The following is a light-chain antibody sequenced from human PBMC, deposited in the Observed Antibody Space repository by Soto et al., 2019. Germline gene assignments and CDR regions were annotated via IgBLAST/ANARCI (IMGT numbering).Light chain of an antibody. CDR1: SGHRNYA. CDR3: QTWGSGIVV. J-gene: IGLJ2*01. Sequence: QPVLTQSPSASAALGASVKLTCTLSSGHRNYAIAWHQQQSEKGPRYQMKLNSDGSHSKGDGIPDRFSGSSSGAERYLTISSLQSEDEADYYCQTWGSGIVVFGGGTKLTVL. V-gene: IGLV4-69*01. CDR2: LNSDGSH.